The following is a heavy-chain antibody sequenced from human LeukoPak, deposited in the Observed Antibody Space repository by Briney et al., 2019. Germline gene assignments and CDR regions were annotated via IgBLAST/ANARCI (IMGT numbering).Heavy chain of an antibody. CDR2: LSYDGSNK. Sequence: GGSLRLSCAASGFTFSTYGMHWVRQAPGKGLEWVAVLSYDGSNKYYVDSVKGRFTISRDNSKNTLSLQMNSLRAEDTAIYYCAKGRCYGSGSLYAFGGQGTLVTVSS. D-gene: IGHD3-10*01. V-gene: IGHV3-30*18. J-gene: IGHJ4*02. CDR3: AKGRCYGSGSLYAF. CDR1: GFTFSTYG.